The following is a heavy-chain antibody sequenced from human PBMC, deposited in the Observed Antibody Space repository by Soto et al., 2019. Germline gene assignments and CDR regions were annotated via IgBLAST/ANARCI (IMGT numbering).Heavy chain of an antibody. CDR3: AREWEGVYAPNYGMDV. D-gene: IGHD2-8*01. Sequence: QLQLQESGSGLVKPSQTLSLTCAVSGGSISSGGYSWSWIRQPPGKGLEWIGYIYHSGSTYYNPSLKSRVTISVDRSKNQFSLKLSSVTAADTAVYYCAREWEGVYAPNYGMDVWGQGTTVTVSS. V-gene: IGHV4-30-2*01. CDR1: GGSISSGGYS. CDR2: IYHSGST. J-gene: IGHJ6*02.